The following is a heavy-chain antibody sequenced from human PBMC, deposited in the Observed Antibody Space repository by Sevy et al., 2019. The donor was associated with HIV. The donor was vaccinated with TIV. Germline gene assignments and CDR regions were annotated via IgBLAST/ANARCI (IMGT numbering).Heavy chain of an antibody. V-gene: IGHV3-48*03. Sequence: GGSLRLSCAASGFTFSSFEMNWVRQAPGKGLEWVSYSSNSGTTISYSDSVKGRFTISRDNARNPLYLQMNSLRAGDTAVYYCARDLPPSATTVAHFDCWGQGTLVTVSS. CDR1: GFTFSSFE. D-gene: IGHD4-17*01. J-gene: IGHJ4*02. CDR2: SSNSGTTI. CDR3: ARDLPPSATTVAHFDC.